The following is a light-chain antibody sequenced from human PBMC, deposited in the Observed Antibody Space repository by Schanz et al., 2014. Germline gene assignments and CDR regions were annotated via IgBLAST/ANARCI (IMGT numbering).Light chain of an antibody. J-gene: IGKJ2*01. Sequence: EIVLTQSPGTLSLSPGERATLSCRASQSVSSYLAWYQHKPGQAPRLLISRASRRATDIPARFSGSGSGTEFTLTISSLEPEDFVVYFCQQYGSSPYTFGQGTKLEIK. CDR2: RAS. V-gene: IGKV3-20*01. CDR3: QQYGSSPYT. CDR1: QSVSSY.